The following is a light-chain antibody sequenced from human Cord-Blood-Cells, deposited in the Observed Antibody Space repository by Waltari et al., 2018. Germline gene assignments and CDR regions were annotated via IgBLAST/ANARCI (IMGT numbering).Light chain of an antibody. CDR1: SRDFGSYNL. CDR3: CSYAGSSTYV. J-gene: IGLJ1*01. CDR2: EVS. V-gene: IGLV2-23*02. Sequence: QSALTQPASVSGSPGQSITIPCTGTSRDFGSYNLVSWYQQHPGKAPKLMIYEVSKRPSGVSNRFSGSKSGNTASLTISGLQAEDEADYYCCSYAGSSTYVFGTGTKVTVL.